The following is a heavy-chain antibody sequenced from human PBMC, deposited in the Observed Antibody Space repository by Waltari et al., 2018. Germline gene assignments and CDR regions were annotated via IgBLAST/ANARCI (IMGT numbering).Heavy chain of an antibody. CDR3: ARNVASGLDY. V-gene: IGHV1-46*01. D-gene: IGHD2-15*01. Sequence: QVQLVQSGAEVKKPGASVKISCKASGYSFTTYYLHWVRQAPGQGLEWMGMINPGGGSTSYGQKFQGRVTVTRDTSTNTVYMELSSLKSEDTAVYYCARNVASGLDYWGQGTLVTVSS. J-gene: IGHJ4*02. CDR2: INPGGGST. CDR1: GYSFTTYY.